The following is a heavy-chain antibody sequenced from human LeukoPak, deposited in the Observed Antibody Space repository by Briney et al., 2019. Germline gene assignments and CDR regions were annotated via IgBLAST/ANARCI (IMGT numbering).Heavy chain of an antibody. CDR1: GYTFTSYG. Sequence: ASVKVSCKASGYTFTSYGISWVRQAPGQGLEWMGWISAYNGNTNYAQKLQGRVTMTTDTSTSTAYMELRSLRSDDTAVYYCARGSRGIVGAIWDYYYYGMDVWGQGTTVTVSS. D-gene: IGHD1-26*01. J-gene: IGHJ6*02. V-gene: IGHV1-18*01. CDR3: ARGSRGIVGAIWDYYYYGMDV. CDR2: ISAYNGNT.